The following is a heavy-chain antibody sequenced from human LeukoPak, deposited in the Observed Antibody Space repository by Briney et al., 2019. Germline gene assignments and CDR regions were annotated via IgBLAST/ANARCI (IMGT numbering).Heavy chain of an antibody. CDR2: MSHSGST. CDR1: GGSISSYY. Sequence: PSETLSLTCTVSGGSISSYYWSWIRQPPGKGLEWIGYMSHSGSTNYNPSLTSRVTISEDTSKNQFSLKLSSMTAADTAVYYCARATNYDLWSAYYHHMDVWGKGTTVTVSS. V-gene: IGHV4-59*01. CDR3: ARATNYDLWSAYYHHMDV. D-gene: IGHD3-3*01. J-gene: IGHJ6*04.